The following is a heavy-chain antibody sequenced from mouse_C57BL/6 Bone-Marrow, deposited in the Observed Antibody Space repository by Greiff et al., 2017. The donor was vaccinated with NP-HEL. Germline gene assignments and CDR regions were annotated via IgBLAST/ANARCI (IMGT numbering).Heavy chain of an antibody. J-gene: IGHJ2*01. CDR3: ARWGSSYGY. D-gene: IGHD1-1*01. V-gene: IGHV1-20*01. CDR1: GYSFTGYF. CDR2: INPYNGDT. Sequence: DVQLVESGPELVKPGDSVKISCKASGYSFTGYFMNWVMQSHGKSLEWIGRINPYNGDTFYNQKFKGKATLTVDKSSSTAHMELRSLTSEDSAVYYCARWGSSYGYWGQGTTLTVSS.